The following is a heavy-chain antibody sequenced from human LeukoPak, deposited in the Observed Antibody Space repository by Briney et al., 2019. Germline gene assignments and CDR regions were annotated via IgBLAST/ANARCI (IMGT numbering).Heavy chain of an antibody. D-gene: IGHD1-26*01. J-gene: IGHJ4*02. CDR2: IYYSGST. Sequence: SETLSLTCTVSGGSISSSSYYWSWIRQPPGKGVEWIGYIYYSGSTNYNPSLKSRVTISVDTSKNQFSLILSSVTAADTAVYYCARGGSYSDYWGQGTLVTVSS. CDR3: ARGGSYSDY. V-gene: IGHV4-61*05. CDR1: GGSISSSSYY.